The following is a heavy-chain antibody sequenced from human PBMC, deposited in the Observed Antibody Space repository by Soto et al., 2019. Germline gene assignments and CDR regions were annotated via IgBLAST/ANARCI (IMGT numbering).Heavy chain of an antibody. CDR2: IYPGDSDT. V-gene: IGHV5-51*01. D-gene: IGHD4-17*01. J-gene: IGHJ3*02. CDR1: GYSFTSYW. CDR3: ARHLVPTVVNDAFDT. Sequence: PGESLEISCKGSGYSFTSYWIGCVRQMPGKGLEWMGIIYPGDSDTRYSPSFQGQVTISAEKSISTAYLQWSSLKASDTAMYYCARHLVPTVVNDAFDTWGEGTMVTVS.